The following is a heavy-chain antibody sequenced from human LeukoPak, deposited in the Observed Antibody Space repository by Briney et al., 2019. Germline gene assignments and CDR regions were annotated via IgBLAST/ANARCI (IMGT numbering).Heavy chain of an antibody. V-gene: IGHV3-20*01. Sequence: TGGSLRLSCAASGFTFSGHWMSWVRQAPGEGLEWVSGINWNGGSTGYADSVKGRFTISRDNAKNSLYLQMNSLRAEDTAFYHCARDGGYCSSTSCYKWFDPWGQGTLVTVSS. J-gene: IGHJ5*02. CDR2: INWNGGST. CDR1: GFTFSGHW. CDR3: ARDGGYCSSTSCYKWFDP. D-gene: IGHD2-2*02.